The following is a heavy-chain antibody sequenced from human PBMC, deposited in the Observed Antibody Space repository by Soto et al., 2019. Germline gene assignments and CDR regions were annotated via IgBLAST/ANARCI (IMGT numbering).Heavy chain of an antibody. D-gene: IGHD3-22*01. CDR3: AREGKYTSGHYKRFFED. CDR2: IIPMSGTT. J-gene: IGHJ4*02. V-gene: IGHV1-69*01. Sequence: QVQLVQSGVEVDKPGSSVTFACTASGGTFGSYAFNWVRQAPGQGLEWMGGIIPMSGTTYYAHKFRGRLTTNADESTKTVYMHLSSLRSEDTAIYYCAREGKYTSGHYKRFFEDWGQGTLVTVSS. CDR1: GGTFGSYA.